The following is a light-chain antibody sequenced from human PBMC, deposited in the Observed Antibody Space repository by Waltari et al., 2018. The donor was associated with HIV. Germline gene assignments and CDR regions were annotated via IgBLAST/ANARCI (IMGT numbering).Light chain of an antibody. Sequence: EIVLTQSPATLSLSPGERATLSCRASQSVSSYLAWYQQKPGQAPRLLIYGASSRATGIPARFRGSGSGTDFTLTISSLEPGDFAVYYCQQRSNWPITFGQGTRLEIK. CDR3: QQRSNWPIT. J-gene: IGKJ5*01. V-gene: IGKV3-11*01. CDR2: GAS. CDR1: QSVSSY.